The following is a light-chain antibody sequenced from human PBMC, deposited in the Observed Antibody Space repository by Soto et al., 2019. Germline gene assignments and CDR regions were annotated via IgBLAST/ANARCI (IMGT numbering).Light chain of an antibody. CDR3: QHWTDYSWT. CDR1: QSLTMW. J-gene: IGKJ1*01. V-gene: IGKV1-5*03. Sequence: DIHMTQSPSTLSASVGDRVTITCRASQSLTMWVAWYQQKPGKAPNLLIYKTSSLESGVPSRFSGSGSGTEFTLIISSLQPDDFATYYCQHWTDYSWTFGQGTKVEVK. CDR2: KTS.